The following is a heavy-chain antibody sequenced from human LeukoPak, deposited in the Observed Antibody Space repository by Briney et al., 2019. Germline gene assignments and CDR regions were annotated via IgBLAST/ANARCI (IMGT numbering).Heavy chain of an antibody. J-gene: IGHJ4*02. CDR1: GFTFSSYE. D-gene: IGHD2-21*01. Sequence: GGSLRLSCAASGFTFSSYEMNWVRQAPGKGLEWVSCISSSGSTIYYADSVKGRFTISRDNAKNSLYLQMNSMRAEDTAVYYCARDYLWPDENDYWGQGTLVTVSS. CDR2: ISSSGSTI. CDR3: ARDYLWPDENDY. V-gene: IGHV3-48*03.